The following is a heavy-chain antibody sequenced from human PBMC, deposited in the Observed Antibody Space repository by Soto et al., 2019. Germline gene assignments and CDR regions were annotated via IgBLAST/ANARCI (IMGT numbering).Heavy chain of an antibody. Sequence: ASVKVSCKASGGTFSSYAISWVRQAPGQGLEWVGGIIPIFGTANYAQKFQGRVTITADESTSTAYMERSSLGSEVTAVYYCARWGRNCSGGSCYAFDIWGQGTMVTVSS. CDR1: GGTFSSYA. J-gene: IGHJ3*02. D-gene: IGHD2-15*01. V-gene: IGHV1-69*13. CDR3: ARWGRNCSGGSCYAFDI. CDR2: IIPIFGTA.